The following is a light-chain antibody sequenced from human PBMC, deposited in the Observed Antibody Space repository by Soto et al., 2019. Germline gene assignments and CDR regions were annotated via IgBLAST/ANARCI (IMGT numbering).Light chain of an antibody. J-gene: IGKJ1*01. CDR1: QSVSSN. CDR3: QQYNNWPKT. V-gene: IGKV3-15*01. CDR2: GAS. Sequence: EIVMTQSPATLSVSPGERATLSCRASQSVSSNLAWYQQKPGQAPRLLIYGASTRDTGIPVRFSGSGSGTEFTLTISSLQSEDFAVYYCQQYNNWPKTFGQGTKVDIK.